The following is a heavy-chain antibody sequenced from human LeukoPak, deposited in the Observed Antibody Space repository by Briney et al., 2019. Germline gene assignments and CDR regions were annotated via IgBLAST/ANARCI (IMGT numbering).Heavy chain of an antibody. Sequence: GGSLRLSCAASGLTFRSSAMHWVRQAPGKGLEWVAVISYDGSNAYSADSVKGRFTISRDNSKNTLYLQMNSLRGEDTAVYYCARDRFSSGAAYFDDWGRGTLVTVSS. V-gene: IGHV3-30-3*01. J-gene: IGHJ4*02. CDR2: ISYDGSNA. CDR1: GLTFRSSA. D-gene: IGHD6-19*01. CDR3: ARDRFSSGAAYFDD.